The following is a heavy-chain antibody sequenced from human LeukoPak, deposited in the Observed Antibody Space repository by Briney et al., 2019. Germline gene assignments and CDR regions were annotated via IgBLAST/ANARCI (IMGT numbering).Heavy chain of an antibody. CDR3: ATSNYGDSDY. J-gene: IGHJ4*02. D-gene: IGHD4-17*01. Sequence: GGSLRLSCAASGFTFSSYSMNWVRQAPGKGLEWVAVISYDGSNKYYADSVKGRFTISRDNSKNTLYLQMNSLRAEDTAVYYCATSNYGDSDYWGQGTLVTVS. V-gene: IGHV3-30*03. CDR2: ISYDGSNK. CDR1: GFTFSSYS.